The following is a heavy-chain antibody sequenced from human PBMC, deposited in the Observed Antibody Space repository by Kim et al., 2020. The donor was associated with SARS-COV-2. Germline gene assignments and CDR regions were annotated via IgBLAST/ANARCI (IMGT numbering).Heavy chain of an antibody. CDR1: GFPFSNYA. J-gene: IGHJ4*02. V-gene: IGHV3-23*01. D-gene: IGHD1-1*01. CDR3: AKDSSTQALAKFDF. CDR2: ISGSGVRT. Sequence: GGSLRLSCAASGFPFSNYAMSWVGQAPGKGLEWVSDISGSGVRTYYLDSVKGRFTISRDNSKNTLFLQMNSLRVEDTALYYCAKDSSTQALAKFDFWGQG.